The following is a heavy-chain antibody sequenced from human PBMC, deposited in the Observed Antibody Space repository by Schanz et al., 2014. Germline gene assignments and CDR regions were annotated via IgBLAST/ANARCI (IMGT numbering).Heavy chain of an antibody. CDR3: AKSDAFDI. CDR2: INGDGSRT. Sequence: EVQLLESGGGLVQPGGSLRLSCAASGFTFSSHWMHWVRQDPGKGLVWVSRINGDGSRTAYADSVKGRFTISRDNAKNTLYLQMNSLRAEDRAVYYCAKSDAFDIWGQGTLVTVSS. CDR1: GFTFSSHW. V-gene: IGHV3-74*02. J-gene: IGHJ3*02.